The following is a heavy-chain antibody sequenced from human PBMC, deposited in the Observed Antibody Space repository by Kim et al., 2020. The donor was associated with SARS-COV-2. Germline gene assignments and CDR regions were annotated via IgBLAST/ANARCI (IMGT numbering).Heavy chain of an antibody. J-gene: IGHJ6*02. D-gene: IGHD4-4*01. CDR3: TREDYRAMDV. V-gene: IGHV3-48*04. CDR2: ITTSSRPT. Sequence: GGSLRLSCVASGFTFSSYHMNWVRPAPGKGLEWLSFITTSSRPTYYADSVGGRFTISRDNAKNSLYLHMNSLRAEDTAVYFCTREDYRAMDVWGQGTTVT. CDR1: GFTFSSYH.